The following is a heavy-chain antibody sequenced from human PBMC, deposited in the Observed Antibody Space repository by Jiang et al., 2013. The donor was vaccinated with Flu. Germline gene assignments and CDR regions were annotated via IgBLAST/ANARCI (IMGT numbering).Heavy chain of an antibody. J-gene: IGHJ4*02. V-gene: IGHV3-30*02. CDR1: GFTFSSYG. D-gene: IGHD6-19*01. CDR3: AKDHQPYSSGWYPPL. CDR2: IRYDGSNK. Sequence: RLSCAASGFTFSSYGMHWVRQAPGKGLEWVAFIRYDGSNKYYADSVKGRFTISRDNSKNTLYLQMNSLRAEDTAVYYCAKDHQPYSSGWYPPLWGQGTLVTVSS.